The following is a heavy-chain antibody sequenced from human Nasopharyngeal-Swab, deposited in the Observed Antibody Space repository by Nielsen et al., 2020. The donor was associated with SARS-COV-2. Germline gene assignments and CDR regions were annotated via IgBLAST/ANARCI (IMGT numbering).Heavy chain of an antibody. Sequence: SETLSLTCTVSGGSISPYYWNWVRQPPGKGLEWIGYVYYRGNTKYSPSLESRVTISLDTSKNQFSLMLNAVTAADTAVYYCARAGEYSYGSGDNWGQGTLVAVSS. CDR2: VYYRGNT. J-gene: IGHJ4*02. CDR3: ARAGEYSYGSGDN. D-gene: IGHD5-18*01. V-gene: IGHV4-59*12. CDR1: GGSISPYY.